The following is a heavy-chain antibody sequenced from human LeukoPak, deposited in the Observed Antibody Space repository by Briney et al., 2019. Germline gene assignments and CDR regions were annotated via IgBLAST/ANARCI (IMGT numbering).Heavy chain of an antibody. CDR2: IVVGSGNT. Sequence: ASVKVSCKASGFTFTSSAMQWVRQARGQRLEWIGWIVVGSGNTNYAQKFQERVTITRDMSTSTAHMELSSLRSEDTAVYYCARDRGYSYGNHFDYWGQGTLVTVSS. D-gene: IGHD5-18*01. CDR3: ARDRGYSYGNHFDY. CDR1: GFTFTSSA. V-gene: IGHV1-58*02. J-gene: IGHJ4*02.